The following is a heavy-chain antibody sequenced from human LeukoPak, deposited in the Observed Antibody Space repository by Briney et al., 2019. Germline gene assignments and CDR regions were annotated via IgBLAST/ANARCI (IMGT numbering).Heavy chain of an antibody. CDR3: ARVRLGYCSGGSCYSNSHYYYMDV. CDR1: GYTFTSYG. J-gene: IGHJ6*03. D-gene: IGHD2-15*01. V-gene: IGHV1-18*01. Sequence: ASVKVSCKASGYTFTSYGISWVRQAPGQGLEWMGWISAYNGNTNYAQKLQGRVTMTTDTSTSTAYMELRSLRSDDTAVYYCARVRLGYCSGGSCYSNSHYYYMDVWGKGTTVTVSS. CDR2: ISAYNGNT.